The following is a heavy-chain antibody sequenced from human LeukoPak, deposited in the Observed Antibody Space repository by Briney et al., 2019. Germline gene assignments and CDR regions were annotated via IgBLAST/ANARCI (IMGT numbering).Heavy chain of an antibody. D-gene: IGHD3-9*01. Sequence: ASVKVSCKASGYTFTSYGISWVRQAPGQGLEWMGWISAYNGNTNYAQKLQGRVTMTTDTSTSTAYMELRSLRSDDTAVYYCARDQRYFDWLSWFDPWGQGTLVTVSS. J-gene: IGHJ5*02. CDR1: GYTFTSYG. CDR2: ISAYNGNT. V-gene: IGHV1-18*01. CDR3: ARDQRYFDWLSWFDP.